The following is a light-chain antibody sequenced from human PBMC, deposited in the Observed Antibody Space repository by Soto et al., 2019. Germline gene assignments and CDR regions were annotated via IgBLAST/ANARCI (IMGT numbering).Light chain of an antibody. CDR2: ADI. CDR1: SSNIGAGYD. J-gene: IGLJ2*01. V-gene: IGLV1-40*01. Sequence: QSVLTQPPSVSGAPGQRVTISCTGSSSNIGAGYDVNWYQQLPETAPKLLIYADINRPSGVPDRFSGSNSGTSASLAITGLQAEDEADYYCQSYDRSLSGVVFGGGTKVTVL. CDR3: QSYDRSLSGVV.